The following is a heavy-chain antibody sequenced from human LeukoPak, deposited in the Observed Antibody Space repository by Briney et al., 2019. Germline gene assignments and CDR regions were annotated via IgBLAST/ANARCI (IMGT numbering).Heavy chain of an antibody. J-gene: IGHJ2*01. CDR3: ARDRGSKRVAYCGGDCYIGYFDL. V-gene: IGHV1-2*02. D-gene: IGHD2-21*02. Sequence: GASVKVSCKASGYKFTGYYMHWVRQAPGQGLEWMGWINPNSGDSHHAQKFQGRVTMTRDTSISTAYMEQSRLRSDDTAVYYCARDRGSKRVAYCGGDCYIGYFDLWGRGTLVTVSS. CDR2: INPNSGDS. CDR1: GYKFTGYY.